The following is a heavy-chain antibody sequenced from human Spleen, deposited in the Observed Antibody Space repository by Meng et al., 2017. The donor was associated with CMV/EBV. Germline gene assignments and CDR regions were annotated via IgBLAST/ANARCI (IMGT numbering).Heavy chain of an antibody. CDR3: AKDIGYSNSYYGMDV. Sequence: GGSLRLSCKATRFTFDDYAMHWVRQAPGKGLEWVSGISWNGVYIGYADSVKGRFTISRDNAKNSLYLQMNSLTAEDTALYYCAKDIGYSNSYYGMDVWGQGTTVTVSS. D-gene: IGHD6-13*01. V-gene: IGHV3-9*01. CDR1: RFTFDDYA. CDR2: ISWNGVYI. J-gene: IGHJ6*02.